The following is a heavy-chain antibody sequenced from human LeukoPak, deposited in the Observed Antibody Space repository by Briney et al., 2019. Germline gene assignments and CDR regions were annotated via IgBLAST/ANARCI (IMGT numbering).Heavy chain of an antibody. CDR2: IYYSGST. CDR1: GGSISSYD. V-gene: IGHV4-59*01. CDR3: ARDRSSGYAYFDY. D-gene: IGHD3-22*01. J-gene: IGHJ4*02. Sequence: PSETLSLTCTVSGGSISSYDWSWIRQPPGKGLEWIGYIYYSGSTNYNPSLKSRVTISVDTSKNQFSLKLSSVTAADTAVYYCARDRSSGYAYFDYWGQGTLVTVSS.